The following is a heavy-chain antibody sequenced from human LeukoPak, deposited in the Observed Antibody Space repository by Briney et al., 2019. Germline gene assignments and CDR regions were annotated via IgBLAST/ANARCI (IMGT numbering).Heavy chain of an antibody. CDR3: AGGGVYSSGWYFGDV. J-gene: IGHJ6*04. D-gene: IGHD6-19*01. CDR2: IYTSWRT. Sequence: PSETLSLTCTVSGGSISSGHYYWSWIRQPAGKGLEWIGRIYTSWRTNYNPSLKSRGTISVDTPKNPFSLKLSSVAAADTAVYYCAGGGVYSSGWYFGDVWGKGTTVTVSS. CDR1: GGSISSGHYY. V-gene: IGHV4-61*02.